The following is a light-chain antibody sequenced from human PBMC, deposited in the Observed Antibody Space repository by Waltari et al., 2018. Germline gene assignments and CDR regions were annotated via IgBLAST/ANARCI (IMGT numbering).Light chain of an antibody. J-gene: IGKJ2*01. CDR1: QRVSNN. CDR3: QQYNNWPPYT. CDR2: GAS. Sequence: EILMTQFPATLSVSPGERATLSCRASQRVSNNVAWYQQKPGQAPRLLMYGASIRATGIPVRFSGSGSGTEFTLTISSLQSEDFAVYYCQQYNNWPPYTFGRGTKLEIK. V-gene: IGKV3-15*01.